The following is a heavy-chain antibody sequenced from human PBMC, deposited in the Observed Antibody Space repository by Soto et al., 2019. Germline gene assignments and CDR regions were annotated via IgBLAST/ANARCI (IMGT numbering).Heavy chain of an antibody. CDR1: GYTFTSYG. CDR3: ARVFLRGYCSGGRCFLLRFDP. V-gene: IGHV1-18*01. J-gene: IGHJ5*02. D-gene: IGHD2-15*01. CDR2: ISAYNGNT. Sequence: ASVKVSCKASGYTFTSYGISWVRQAPGQGLEWMGWISAYNGNTNYAQKLQGRVTMTTDTSTSTAYMELRSLRSDDTAVYYCARVFLRGYCSGGRCFLLRFDPWGQGTLVTVSS.